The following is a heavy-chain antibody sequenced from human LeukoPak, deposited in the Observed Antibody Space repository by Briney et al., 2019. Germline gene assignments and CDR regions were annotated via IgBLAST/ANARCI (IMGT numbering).Heavy chain of an antibody. J-gene: IGHJ4*02. D-gene: IGHD6-19*01. CDR2: ISAYNGNT. V-gene: IGHV1-18*01. CDR1: GYTFTSYG. Sequence: ASVKVSCNASGYTFTSYGISWVRQAPGQGLEWMGWISAYNGNTNYAQKLQGRVTMTTDTSTSRGYMELRSLRSDDTAVYYCARDGQYSSLDYWGQGTLVTVSS. CDR3: ARDGQYSSLDY.